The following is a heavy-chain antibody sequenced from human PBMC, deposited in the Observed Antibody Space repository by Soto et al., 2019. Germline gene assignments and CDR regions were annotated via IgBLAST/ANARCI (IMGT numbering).Heavy chain of an antibody. CDR1: GFSFTSAW. CDR2: IKTNIDGGAT. V-gene: IGHV3-15*07. Sequence: EVQLVESGGGLVKPGGSLRLSCAASGFSFTSAWMNWVRQIPGKGLGWVGRIKTNIDGGATDYSAPVKGRFTISRDDSHATVYLQMNSLKTEDTVVYYCTTGRGGSAYVPGAYWGQGALVTVSS. CDR3: TTGRGGSAYVPGAY. D-gene: IGHD5-12*01. J-gene: IGHJ4*02.